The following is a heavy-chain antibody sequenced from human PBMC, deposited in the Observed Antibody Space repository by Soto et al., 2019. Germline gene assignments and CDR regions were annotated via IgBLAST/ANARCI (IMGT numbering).Heavy chain of an antibody. CDR2: TFYRSKWYT. D-gene: IGHD1-26*01. CDR1: GDSVSSNSAA. CDR3: ARTSAWRDGVFDL. V-gene: IGHV6-1*01. J-gene: IGHJ5*02. Sequence: QVQLQQSGPGLVKPSQTLSVTCAISGDSVSSNSAAWNWIRQSPSRGLEWLGRTFYRSKWYTDYAPSVKSRMAIIPDTSSNQYSLQLNSVTPEDTAVYYCARTSAWRDGVFDLWGQGTLVSVSS.